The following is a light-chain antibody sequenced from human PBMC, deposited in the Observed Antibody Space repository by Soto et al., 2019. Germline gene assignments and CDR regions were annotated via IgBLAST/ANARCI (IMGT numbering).Light chain of an antibody. CDR2: GAS. Sequence: EIVMTQSPATLSVSPGERATLSCRASQSVSSNLAWYQQKPGQAPRVLISGASTRATGIPARFSGSGSGTEFTLTITSLQSEDFAVYYCQQRSNWVTFGQGTRLEIK. CDR1: QSVSSN. V-gene: IGKV3-15*01. CDR3: QQRSNWVT. J-gene: IGKJ5*01.